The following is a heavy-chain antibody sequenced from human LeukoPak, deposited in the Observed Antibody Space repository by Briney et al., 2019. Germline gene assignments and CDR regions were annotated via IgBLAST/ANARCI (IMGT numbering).Heavy chain of an antibody. D-gene: IGHD6-13*01. CDR2: IIPILGIA. J-gene: IGHJ6*02. Sequence: SVKVSCKASGGTFSSYTISWVRQAPGQGLEWMGRIIPILGIANYAQKFQGRVTITADKSTSTAYMELSSLRSEDTAVYYCASLRSSLLGYYYYGMDVWGQGTTVTVSS. CDR1: GGTFSSYT. CDR3: ASLRSSLLGYYYYGMDV. V-gene: IGHV1-69*02.